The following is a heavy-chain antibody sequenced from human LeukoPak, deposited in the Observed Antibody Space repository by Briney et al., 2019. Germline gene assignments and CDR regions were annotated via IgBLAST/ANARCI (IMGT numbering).Heavy chain of an antibody. V-gene: IGHV4-39*01. Sequence: SETLSLTCTVSGGSISSSSYYWGWIRQPPGMGLEWIGSIYYSGSTYYNPSLKSRVTISVDTSKNQFSLKLSSVTAADTAVYYCARSLGATTFPYFDYWGQGTLVTVSS. CDR3: ARSLGATTFPYFDY. CDR2: IYYSGST. CDR1: GGSISSSSYY. J-gene: IGHJ4*02. D-gene: IGHD1-26*01.